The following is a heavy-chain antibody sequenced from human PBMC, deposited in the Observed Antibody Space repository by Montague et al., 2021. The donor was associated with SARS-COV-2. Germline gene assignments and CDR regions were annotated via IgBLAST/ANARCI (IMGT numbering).Heavy chain of an antibody. Sequence: TRSLTCTVSGGSISSGSYYWSWIRQPAGKGLEWIGRISISESTNYNPSLKSRVTISVDTSKNQFSLKLSSVTAADTAVYYCARDIAVAGLFGYWGQGTLVTVSS. V-gene: IGHV4-61*02. D-gene: IGHD6-19*01. J-gene: IGHJ4*02. CDR3: ARDIAVAGLFGY. CDR2: ISISEST. CDR1: GGSISSGSYY.